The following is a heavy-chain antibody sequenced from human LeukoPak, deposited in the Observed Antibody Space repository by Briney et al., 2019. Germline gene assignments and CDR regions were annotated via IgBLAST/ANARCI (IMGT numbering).Heavy chain of an antibody. J-gene: IGHJ5*02. CDR2: INTDGSTR. CDR3: ATAGGGDSRMGFDP. Sequence: PGGSLRLSCVDSGFTFSNYWMHWVRQAQGKGLVWVSCINTDGSTRRYADSVKGRFTISRDNAKNTLHLQMNSLRSEDTAVYYCATAGGGDSRMGFDPWGQGTLVTVSS. D-gene: IGHD2-21*01. V-gene: IGHV3-74*01. CDR1: GFTFSNYW.